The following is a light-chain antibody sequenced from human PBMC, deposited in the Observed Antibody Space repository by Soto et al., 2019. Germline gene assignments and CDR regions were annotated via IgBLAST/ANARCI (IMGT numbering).Light chain of an antibody. CDR3: QQYNNLPFT. V-gene: IGKV3D-15*01. Sequence: EIVMTQSPATLSVSPGERAIVSCRASQSVSSNLVWYQQKPGQVPRLLIYGASTRATGIPARFSGSGSGTEFTLTISSLESEDFAVYYCQQYNNLPFTFGPGTKVDIK. CDR2: GAS. CDR1: QSVSSN. J-gene: IGKJ3*01.